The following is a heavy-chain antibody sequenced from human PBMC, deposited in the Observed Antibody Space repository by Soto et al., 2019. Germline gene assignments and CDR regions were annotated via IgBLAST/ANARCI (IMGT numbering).Heavy chain of an antibody. V-gene: IGHV3-23*01. CDR1: GFTFSSYA. CDR2: ISGSGGST. Sequence: LRLSCAASGFTFSSYAMSWVRQAPGKGLEWVSAISGSGGSTYYADSVKGRFTISRDNSKNTLYLQMNSLRAEDTAVYYCAKGGAPVVVVAANYYYGMDVWGQGTTVTVSS. J-gene: IGHJ6*02. CDR3: AKGGAPVVVVAANYYYGMDV. D-gene: IGHD2-15*01.